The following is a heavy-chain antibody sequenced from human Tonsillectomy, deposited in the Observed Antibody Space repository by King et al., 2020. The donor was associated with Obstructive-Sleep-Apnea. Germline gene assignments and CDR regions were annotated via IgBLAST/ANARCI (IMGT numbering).Heavy chain of an antibody. CDR3: ARDAGIVDR. D-gene: IGHD2-21*01. Sequence: VQLVESGGGLVKPGGSLRLSCAASGFTFSDYYMSWIRQTPGKGLEYVSFISSNTLYTNYADSVKGRFTISRDNAKNSLYLQMNSLRVEDTAVYYCARDAGIVDRWGQGTLVTVSS. J-gene: IGHJ5*02. CDR2: ISSNTLYT. CDR1: GFTFSDYY. V-gene: IGHV3-11*06.